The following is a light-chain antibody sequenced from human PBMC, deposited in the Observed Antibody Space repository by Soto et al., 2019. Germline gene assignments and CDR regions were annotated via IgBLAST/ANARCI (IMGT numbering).Light chain of an antibody. V-gene: IGKV3-11*01. CDR2: DAS. Sequence: EIVLTQSPATLSLFPGGRATLSCRASRSLSSSLAWYQQKPGQAPRVLIYDASNRATGIPARFSGSGSGTDFTLTISSLEPEDFALYYCQQRGNWPSFGGGTKVDIK. J-gene: IGKJ4*01. CDR3: QQRGNWPS. CDR1: RSLSSS.